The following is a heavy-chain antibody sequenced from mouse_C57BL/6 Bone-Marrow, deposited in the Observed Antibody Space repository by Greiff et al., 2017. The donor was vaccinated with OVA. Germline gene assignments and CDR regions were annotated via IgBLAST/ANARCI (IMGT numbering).Heavy chain of an antibody. CDR1: GFTFSSYG. CDR2: ISSGGSYT. CDR3: ARRRVWYYFDY. J-gene: IGHJ2*01. V-gene: IGHV5-6*02. Sequence: EVMLVESGGDLVKPGGSLKLSCAASGFTFSSYGMSWVRQTPDKRLEWVATISSGGSYTYYPASVKGRFTISRDNAKNTLYLQMSSLKSEDTAMYYCARRRVWYYFDYWGQGTTLSVSS.